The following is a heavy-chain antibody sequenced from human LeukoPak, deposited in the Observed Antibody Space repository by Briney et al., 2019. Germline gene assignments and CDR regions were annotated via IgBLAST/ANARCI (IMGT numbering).Heavy chain of an antibody. CDR2: IYYSGNN. V-gene: IGHV4-59*01. Sequence: SETLSLTCTVSGGSISNYYWRWIRQPPGKGLEWIGYIYYSGNNNYKPSLKSLVIISVDTSKNQPSLKLSSVTAADTAVYYCARTPYYYDSSGFSYYCDYWGQGTLVTISS. CDR1: GGSISNYY. J-gene: IGHJ4*02. CDR3: ARTPYYYDSSGFSYYCDY. D-gene: IGHD3-22*01.